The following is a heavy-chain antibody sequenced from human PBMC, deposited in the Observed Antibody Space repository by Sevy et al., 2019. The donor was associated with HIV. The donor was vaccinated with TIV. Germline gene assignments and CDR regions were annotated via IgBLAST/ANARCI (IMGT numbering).Heavy chain of an antibody. D-gene: IGHD3-10*01. Sequence: GGSLRLSCAASGFTFSSYAMHWVRQAPGKGLEWVSSSSSSSNYIYYADSVKGRFTISRDNAKNSLYLQMNSLRAEDTAVYYCARDGARITMVQGVLAYYHGMDVWGQGTTVTVSS. V-gene: IGHV3-21*01. CDR1: GFTFSSYA. CDR3: ARDGARITMVQGVLAYYHGMDV. CDR2: SSSSSNYI. J-gene: IGHJ6*02.